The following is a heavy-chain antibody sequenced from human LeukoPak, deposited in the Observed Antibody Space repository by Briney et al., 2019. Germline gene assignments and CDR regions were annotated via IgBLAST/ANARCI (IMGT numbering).Heavy chain of an antibody. CDR1: GFTLSSYW. Sequence: GGPLRLSCAASGFTLSSYWMSWVRQAPGKGLEWVANIKQDGSEKYYVDSVKGRFTISRDNAKNSLYLQMNSLRAEDTAVYYCARDLPYDYVWGSYRPNAFDIWGQGTMVTVSS. D-gene: IGHD3-16*02. J-gene: IGHJ3*02. CDR2: IKQDGSEK. V-gene: IGHV3-7*01. CDR3: ARDLPYDYVWGSYRPNAFDI.